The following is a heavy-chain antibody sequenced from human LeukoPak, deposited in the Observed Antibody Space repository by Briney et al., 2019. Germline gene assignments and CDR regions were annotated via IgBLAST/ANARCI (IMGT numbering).Heavy chain of an antibody. Sequence: GGSLRLSCAASGFTFTNYGVSWVRQAPGKGLEWVSVISGSGGNKNYGDAVKGRFTISRDDSNGTLYLQMNSLRAEDTAVYYCARVRLNYDSRGLRYYFDYWGHGTLVTVSS. CDR2: ISGSGGNK. D-gene: IGHD3-22*01. J-gene: IGHJ4*01. V-gene: IGHV3-23*01. CDR1: GFTFTNYG. CDR3: ARVRLNYDSRGLRYYFDY.